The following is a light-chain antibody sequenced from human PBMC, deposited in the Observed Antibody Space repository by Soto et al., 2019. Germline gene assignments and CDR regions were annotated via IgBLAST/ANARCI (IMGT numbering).Light chain of an antibody. CDR1: QGIGFY. CDR2: AAS. Sequence: AIQLTQSPSSMSASVGDRVTISCRASQGIGFYLAWYQQKPGNAPKLLIYAASTLQSGVPSRFSGSGSGTNFTLTISCLQSEDFATYYCQQYYSYPFTFGPGTKVDIK. V-gene: IGKV1-8*01. J-gene: IGKJ3*01. CDR3: QQYYSYPFT.